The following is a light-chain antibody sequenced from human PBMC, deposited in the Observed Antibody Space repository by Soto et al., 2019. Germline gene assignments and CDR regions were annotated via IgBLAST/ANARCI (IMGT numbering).Light chain of an antibody. V-gene: IGLV2-14*01. CDR3: SSHTTNTPVV. J-gene: IGLJ2*01. CDR1: SSDVGGYNY. CDR2: GVS. Sequence: QSVLTQPASVSGSPGQSITISCTGTSSDVGGYNYVSWYQQHPGKAPKLMIYGVSYRPSGVSNRSSGSKSGNTASLTISGLQAEDEADYYCSSHTTNTPVVFGGGTQLTVL.